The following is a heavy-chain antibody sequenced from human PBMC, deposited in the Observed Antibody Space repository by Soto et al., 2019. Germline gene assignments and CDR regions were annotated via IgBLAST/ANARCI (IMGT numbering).Heavy chain of an antibody. V-gene: IGHV3-11*06. Sequence: QVQLVESGGGLVKPGGSLRLSCAASGFSFSDSYMSWVRQAPGKGLEWVAYISGSSGYTGYADSVKGRFTISRDHAKNSLYLQMNRLRGEDTAVYYCARDRGGYGPPDVWGQGTTVTVSS. CDR2: ISGSSGYT. J-gene: IGHJ6*02. CDR1: GFSFSDSY. D-gene: IGHD3-10*01. CDR3: ARDRGGYGPPDV.